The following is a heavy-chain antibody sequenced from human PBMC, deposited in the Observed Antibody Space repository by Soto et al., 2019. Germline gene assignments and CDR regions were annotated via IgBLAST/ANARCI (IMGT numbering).Heavy chain of an antibody. CDR2: IIPIFGTA. CDR1: GGTFSSYA. Sequence: ASVKVSCKASGGTFSSYAISWVRQAPGQGLEWMGGIIPIFGTANYAQKFQGRVTITADESTSTAYMELSSLRSEDTAVYYRAREALYSSGWFDYWGQGTLVTVSS. CDR3: AREALYSSGWFDY. V-gene: IGHV1-69*13. D-gene: IGHD6-19*01. J-gene: IGHJ4*02.